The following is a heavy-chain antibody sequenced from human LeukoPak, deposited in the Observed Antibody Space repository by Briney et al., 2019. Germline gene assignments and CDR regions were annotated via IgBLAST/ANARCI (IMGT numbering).Heavy chain of an antibody. J-gene: IGHJ4*02. CDR2: ISSSIS. V-gene: IGHV3-48*03. Sequence: GGSLRLSCAASGFTFSSYEMNWVRQAPGKGLEWVSYISSSISSDSVKGRFTISRDNAKNSLYLQMNSLRAEDTAVYYCARAVAGDYFDYWGQGTLVTVSS. CDR3: ARAVAGDYFDY. D-gene: IGHD6-19*01. CDR1: GFTFSSYE.